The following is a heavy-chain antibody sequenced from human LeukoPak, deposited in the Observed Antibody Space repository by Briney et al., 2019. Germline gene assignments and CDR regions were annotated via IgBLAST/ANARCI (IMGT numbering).Heavy chain of an antibody. J-gene: IGHJ4*02. D-gene: IGHD3-10*01. CDR2: MSGSGGST. CDR1: EFTFSSYA. V-gene: IGHV3-23*01. CDR3: ASDHYYGSGSFSRPSDY. Sequence: PGGSLRLSCAASEFTFSSYAMNWVRQAPGKGLEWVSAMSGSGGSTYYADSVKGRFTISRDNAKNPLYLQMNSLRAEDTAVYYCASDHYYGSGSFSRPSDYWGQGTLVTVSS.